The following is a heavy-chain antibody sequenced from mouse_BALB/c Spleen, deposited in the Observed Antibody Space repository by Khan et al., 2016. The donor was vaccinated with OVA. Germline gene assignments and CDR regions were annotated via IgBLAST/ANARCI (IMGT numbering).Heavy chain of an antibody. Sequence: VELVESGPGLVAPSQSLSITCTVSGFSLTSYGLHWVRQPPGKGLEWLRIIWAGGSTNYNSALMFRLSISKDNSRSQVFLKMNSLQTDDTAMYFCARNRESDYFDYWGQGTTLTVSS. CDR3: ARNRESDYFDY. J-gene: IGHJ2*01. CDR2: IWAGGST. CDR1: GFSLTSYG. V-gene: IGHV2-9*02.